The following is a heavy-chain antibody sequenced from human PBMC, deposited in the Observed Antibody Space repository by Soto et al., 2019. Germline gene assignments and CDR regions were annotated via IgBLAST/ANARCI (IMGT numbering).Heavy chain of an antibody. J-gene: IGHJ6*02. V-gene: IGHV1-2*04. D-gene: IGHD3-10*01. CDR1: GYTFTGYY. Sequence: ASVKVSCKVSGYTFTGYYMHWVRQAPGQGLEWMGWINPNSGGTNYAQKFQGWVTMTRDTSISTAYMELSRLRSDDTAVYYCARALGFYGSGSYTYYYYYGMDVWGQGTTVTVSS. CDR2: INPNSGGT. CDR3: ARALGFYGSGSYTYYYYYGMDV.